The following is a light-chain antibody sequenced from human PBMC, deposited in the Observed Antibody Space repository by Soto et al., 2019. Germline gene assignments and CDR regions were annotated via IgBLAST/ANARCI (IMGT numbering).Light chain of an antibody. CDR1: QGISNY. V-gene: IGKV1-27*01. CDR2: AAS. J-gene: IGKJ1*01. Sequence: DIQMTQSPSSLSASVGDRVTITCRASQGISNYLAWYQQKPGKVPKLLIYAASTLQAGVPSRFSGSGSGTDFTLTISSLHPEDVATYYGQKYNSAPWTFGQGTKVEIK. CDR3: QKYNSAPWT.